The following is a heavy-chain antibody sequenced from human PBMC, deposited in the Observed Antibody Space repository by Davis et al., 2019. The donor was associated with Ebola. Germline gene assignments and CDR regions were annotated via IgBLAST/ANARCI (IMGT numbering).Heavy chain of an antibody. CDR1: GGSISSSSYY. Sequence: PSETLSLTCTVSGGSISSSSYYWGWIRQPPGKGLEWIGSIYYSGSTYYNPSLKSRVTMSVDTSKNQFSLKLSSVTAADTAVYYCARDRGSYGYWGQGTLVTVSS. V-gene: IGHV4-39*07. J-gene: IGHJ4*02. CDR2: IYYSGST. D-gene: IGHD1-26*01. CDR3: ARDRGSYGY.